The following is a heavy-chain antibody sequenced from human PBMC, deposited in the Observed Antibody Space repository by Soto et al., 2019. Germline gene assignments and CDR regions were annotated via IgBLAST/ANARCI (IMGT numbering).Heavy chain of an antibody. J-gene: IGHJ4*02. CDR3: ASQDYDKSVYYFDY. V-gene: IGHV4-4*07. Sequence: SETLSLTCTVSGGSVSSQYWSWIRQPAGKGLEWIGRIYNGGIPLIHPSFESRVALSLDPSKNQFSLTLSSVTAADTAIYYCASQDYDKSVYYFDYWGRGTLVTSPQ. CDR2: IYNGGIP. D-gene: IGHD3-22*01. CDR1: GGSVSSQY.